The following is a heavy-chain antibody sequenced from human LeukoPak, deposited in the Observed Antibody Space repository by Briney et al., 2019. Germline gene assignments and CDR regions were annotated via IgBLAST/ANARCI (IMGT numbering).Heavy chain of an antibody. CDR1: GGSISSYY. Sequence: SETLSLTCTVSGGSISSYYWSWIRQPPGKGLEWIGEINHSGSTNYNPSLKSRVTISVDTSKNQFSLKLSSVTAADTAVYYCARGRDLRYCSSTSCYRRAYWFDPWGQGTLVTVSS. D-gene: IGHD2-2*02. CDR2: INHSGST. CDR3: ARGRDLRYCSSTSCYRRAYWFDP. V-gene: IGHV4-34*01. J-gene: IGHJ5*02.